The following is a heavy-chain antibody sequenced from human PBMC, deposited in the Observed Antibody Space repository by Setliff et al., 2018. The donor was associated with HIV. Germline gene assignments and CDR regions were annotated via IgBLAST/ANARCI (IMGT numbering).Heavy chain of an antibody. Sequence: SETLSLTCAVYGGSFSGNYWNWIRQPPGKGLEWIGEINHSANTNYSPSLKSRVTISVDTSKNQFSLKLSSVTAADTAVYYCARVRGRYYYHYAMDVWGQGTTVTVSS. CDR3: ARVRGRYYYHYAMDV. D-gene: IGHD3-10*01. V-gene: IGHV4-34*01. J-gene: IGHJ6*02. CDR2: INHSANT. CDR1: GGSFSGNY.